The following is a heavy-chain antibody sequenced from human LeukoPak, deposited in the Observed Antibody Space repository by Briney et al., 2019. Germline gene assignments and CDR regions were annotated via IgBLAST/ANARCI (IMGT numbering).Heavy chain of an antibody. CDR3: ARLGYCSSTSCPIDY. V-gene: IGHV1-8*03. D-gene: IGHD2-2*01. CDR2: MNPNSGNT. J-gene: IGHJ4*02. CDR1: GYTFTSYD. Sequence: ASVKVSCKASGYTFTSYDINWVRQATGQGLEWMGWMNPNSGNTGYAQKFQGRVTITRNTSISTAYMELSSLRSEDTAVYYCARLGYCSSTSCPIDYWGQETLVTVSS.